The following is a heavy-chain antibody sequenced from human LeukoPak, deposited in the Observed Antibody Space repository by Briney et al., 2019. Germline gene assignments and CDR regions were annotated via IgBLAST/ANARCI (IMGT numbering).Heavy chain of an antibody. D-gene: IGHD6-19*01. Sequence: ASVKVSCKASGYTFTGYYMHWVRQAPGQGLEWMGWINPNSGGTNYAQKFQGRVTMTRDTSISTAYMELSRLRSDDTAVYYCARDRAVAGPSYYYYYGMDVWGQGTTVTVPS. CDR1: GYTFTGYY. J-gene: IGHJ6*02. CDR2: INPNSGGT. CDR3: ARDRAVAGPSYYYYYGMDV. V-gene: IGHV1-2*02.